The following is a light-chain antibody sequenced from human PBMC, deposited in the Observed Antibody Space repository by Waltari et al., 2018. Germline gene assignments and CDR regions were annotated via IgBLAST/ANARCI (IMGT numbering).Light chain of an antibody. J-gene: IGLJ2*01. V-gene: IGLV1-40*01. CDR1: GSNLGAGYD. Sequence: QSVLTQPPSVSGAPGQRVSISCTGSGSNLGAGYDVHWYQQHPGKAPKLLIYGSSTRPPGGPDRFCGSQSGTSASLAITAVPAEDEAEYYCQSYDTSLSVVFGGGTKLTVL. CDR3: QSYDTSLSVV. CDR2: GSS.